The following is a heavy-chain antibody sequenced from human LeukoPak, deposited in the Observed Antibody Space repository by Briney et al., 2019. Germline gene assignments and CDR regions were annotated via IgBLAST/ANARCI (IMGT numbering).Heavy chain of an antibody. D-gene: IGHD4-17*01. CDR1: GGSVSSGSYY. V-gene: IGHV4-61*01. CDR2: IYYSGST. J-gene: IGHJ4*02. CDR3: AREPVTTFYYPDY. Sequence: PSETLSLTCTVSGGSVSSGSYYWSWIRQPPGKGLEWIGYIYYSGSTNYNPSLKSRVTISVDTSKNQFSLKLSSVTAADTAVYYCAREPVTTFYYPDYWGQGTLVTVSS.